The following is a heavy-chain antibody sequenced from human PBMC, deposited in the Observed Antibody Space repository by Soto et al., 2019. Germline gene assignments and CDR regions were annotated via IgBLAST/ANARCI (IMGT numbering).Heavy chain of an antibody. D-gene: IGHD3-10*01. CDR3: ARDYFMVRGANPYNWFDP. Sequence: ATSSEGSCKASGGGFGSYASSWVRQDEGQGLEWMGGIIPIFGTANYAQKFQGRVTITADESTSTAYMELSSLRSEDTAVYYCARDYFMVRGANPYNWFDPWGQGTLVTVSS. CDR1: GGGFGSYA. V-gene: IGHV1-69*01. CDR2: IIPIFGTA. J-gene: IGHJ5*02.